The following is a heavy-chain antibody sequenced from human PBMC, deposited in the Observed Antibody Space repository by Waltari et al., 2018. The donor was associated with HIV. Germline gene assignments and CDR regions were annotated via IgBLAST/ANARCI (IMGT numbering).Heavy chain of an antibody. Sequence: QVQLQQGGAGLLTPSDTLSLTCAAYGGSFRGYYWRWIRQPPGKGLESIGEINHSGSTNYNPSLKSRVTISVDTSKNQFSLKLSSVTAADTAVYYCARAQVPAADNDYWGQGTLVTVSS. CDR3: ARAQVPAADNDY. J-gene: IGHJ4*02. CDR2: INHSGST. CDR1: GGSFRGYY. V-gene: IGHV4-34*01. D-gene: IGHD2-2*01.